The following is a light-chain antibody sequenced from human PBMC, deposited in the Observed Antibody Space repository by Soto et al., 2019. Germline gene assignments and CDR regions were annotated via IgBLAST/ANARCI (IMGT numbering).Light chain of an antibody. Sequence: QPVLTQPPSASASLGASVKLTCTLSSGHNSYAIAWHQQQPEKGPRYLMKLNSDGSHSKGDGIPDRFSGSSSGAERYLTISSLQYEDEDDYYCQTWSTDIRVFGGGTKVTVL. CDR1: SGHNSYA. V-gene: IGLV4-69*01. CDR3: QTWSTDIRV. CDR2: LNSDGSH. J-gene: IGLJ3*02.